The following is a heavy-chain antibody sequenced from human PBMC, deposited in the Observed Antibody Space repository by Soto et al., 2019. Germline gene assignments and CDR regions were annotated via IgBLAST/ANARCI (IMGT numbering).Heavy chain of an antibody. V-gene: IGHV4-34*01. CDR1: GGSFSGYY. Sequence: QVQLQQWGAGLLKPSETLSLTCAVYGGSFSGYYWSWIRQPPGKGLEWIGEINHSGSTNYNPSLKSRVTISVDTSKNQCSLKLSSVTAADTAVYYCARGPGIAAAGRRGWFDPWGQGTLVTVSS. D-gene: IGHD6-13*01. CDR3: ARGPGIAAAGRRGWFDP. J-gene: IGHJ5*02. CDR2: INHSGST.